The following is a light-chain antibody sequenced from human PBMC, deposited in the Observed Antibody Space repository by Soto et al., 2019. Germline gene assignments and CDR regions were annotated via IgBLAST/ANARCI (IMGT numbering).Light chain of an antibody. Sequence: IQMTQSPSSLSASVGDRITNTFRASQGVRDDVGWYQQKPGKAPKLLIYSASTLKSGVPSRFSGSGFGTDFTLTISGLQPEDFATYYCLQESNYPLTFGGGTKVDIK. V-gene: IGKV1-6*01. J-gene: IGKJ4*01. CDR1: QGVRDD. CDR2: SAS. CDR3: LQESNYPLT.